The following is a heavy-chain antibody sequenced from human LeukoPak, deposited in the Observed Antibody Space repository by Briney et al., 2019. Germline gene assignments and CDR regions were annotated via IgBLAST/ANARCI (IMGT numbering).Heavy chain of an antibody. CDR3: ARDFRVYTTGWYYFDY. CDR2: IYTSGST. CDR1: SGSLSSGSYY. V-gene: IGHV4-61*02. D-gene: IGHD6-19*01. Sequence: PSETLSLTCTVSSGSLSSGSYYWSWIRQPAWKGLEWIGRIYTSGSTGYKPSLKSRVTISIDTSKNQFSLKLTSVTAADTAMYYCARDFRVYTTGWYYFDYWGQGTLVTVSS. J-gene: IGHJ4*02.